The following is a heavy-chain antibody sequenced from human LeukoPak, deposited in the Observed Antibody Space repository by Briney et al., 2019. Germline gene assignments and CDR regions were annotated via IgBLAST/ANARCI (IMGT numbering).Heavy chain of an antibody. Sequence: KSSETLSLTCTVSGDSISSYYRSWIRQPPGKGLEWIGYIYYSGSTNYNPSLKSRVTISIDTSKKQFSLRLSSVTAADTAVYYCARASCSGGTCPRGWYFDYWGQGTLVTVSS. J-gene: IGHJ4*02. D-gene: IGHD2-15*01. V-gene: IGHV4-59*01. CDR2: IYYSGST. CDR3: ARASCSGGTCPRGWYFDY. CDR1: GDSISSYY.